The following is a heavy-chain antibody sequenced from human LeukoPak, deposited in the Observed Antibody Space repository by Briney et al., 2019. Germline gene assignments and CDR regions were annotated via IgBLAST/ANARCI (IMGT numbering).Heavy chain of an antibody. CDR2: ISHSGNT. J-gene: IGHJ3*02. D-gene: IGHD4-17*01. V-gene: IGHV4-59*04. Sequence: SETLSLTCTVSGGSISTYYWSWVRQPPGKGLEWIGSISHSGNTYYNPSLKSRVTVSIDTSKNHFSLKLSSVTAADTAVYYCAKYGDSDKDDAFDIWGQGTMVTVSS. CDR1: GGSISTYY. CDR3: AKYGDSDKDDAFDI.